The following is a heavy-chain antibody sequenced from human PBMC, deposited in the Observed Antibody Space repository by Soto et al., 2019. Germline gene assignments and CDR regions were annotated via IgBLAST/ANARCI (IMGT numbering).Heavy chain of an antibody. CDR2: FSVYSGNT. V-gene: IGHV1-18*04. J-gene: IGHJ5*02. CDR1: GYTLTSYG. CDR3: ATLAVAGSVNWFDP. D-gene: IGHD6-19*01. Sequence: QFQLVQSGAEVRKPGVSVKVSCKASGYTLTSYGISWVRQAPGQGLEWMGWFSVYSGNTNYAQKFQGRVSMTRDTSTSTAYMELRSLRSDDTAVYYCATLAVAGSVNWFDPWGQGTLVTVSS.